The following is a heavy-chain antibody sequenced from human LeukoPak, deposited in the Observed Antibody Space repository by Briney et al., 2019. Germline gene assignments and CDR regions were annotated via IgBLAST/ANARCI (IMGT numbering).Heavy chain of an antibody. J-gene: IGHJ4*02. V-gene: IGHV1-69*13. D-gene: IGHD6-19*01. CDR2: IIPIFGTA. CDR1: GGTFSSYA. CDR3: ARIGVAGTIDY. Sequence: GASVKVSCKASGGTFSSYAISWVRQAPGQGLEWMGGIIPIFGTANYAQKLQGRVTITADESTSTAYMELSSLRSEDTAVYYCARIGVAGTIDYWGQGTLVTVSS.